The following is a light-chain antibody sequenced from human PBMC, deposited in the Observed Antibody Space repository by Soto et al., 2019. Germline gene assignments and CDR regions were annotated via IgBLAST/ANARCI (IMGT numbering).Light chain of an antibody. CDR1: QSVSSN. CDR2: GAS. CDR3: QQYNNWPRT. Sequence: EIVMTQSPATLSVSPGEGATLSCRASQSVSSNLAWYQQKPGQAPRLLIYGASTRATGIPARFSGSGSGTKFTLTISSLQSEDFAVYYCQQYNNWPRTFGQGTKV. J-gene: IGKJ1*01. V-gene: IGKV3-15*01.